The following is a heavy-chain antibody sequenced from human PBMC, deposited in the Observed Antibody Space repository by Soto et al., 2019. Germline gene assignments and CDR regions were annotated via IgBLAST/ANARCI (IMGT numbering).Heavy chain of an antibody. CDR2: MNPESRNT. CDR3: ARFVRHQLPTIDF. J-gene: IGHJ4*02. CDR1: GYTFTSYD. Sequence: QVQLVQSGAEVKEPGASVRVSCKASGYTFTSYDLNWVRQATGQGLEWMGWMNPESRNTGYAQKFQGRVTMTRDTSISTAYMELTSLRSEDTAVYYCARFVRHQLPTIDFWGQGTLVTVSS. V-gene: IGHV1-8*01. D-gene: IGHD2-2*01.